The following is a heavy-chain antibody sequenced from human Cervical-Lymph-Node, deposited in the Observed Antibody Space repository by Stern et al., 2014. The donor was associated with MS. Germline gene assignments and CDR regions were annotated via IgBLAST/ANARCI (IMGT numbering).Heavy chain of an antibody. CDR3: ARGISIWGGYYYFDY. CDR2: IYTSGST. Sequence: QVQLQESGPGLVKPSQTLSLTCTVSGGSISSGSDYWSWIRQPAGKGLEWIGHIYTSGSTNYNPSLKSRVTISVDTSKNQFSLMLSSVTAADTATYFCARGISIWGGYYYFDYWGQGTLVSVSS. V-gene: IGHV4-61*02. J-gene: IGHJ4*02. CDR1: GGSISSGSDY. D-gene: IGHD3-16*01.